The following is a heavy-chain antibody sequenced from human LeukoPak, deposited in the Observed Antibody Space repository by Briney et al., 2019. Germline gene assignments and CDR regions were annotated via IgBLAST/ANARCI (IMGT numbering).Heavy chain of an antibody. CDR3: AKSDLGHRSRQVGHFDY. Sequence: TGGSLRLSCAASGFTFSTYGMHGVRQAPGNGLEWVAVISYDGSNKYYTDSVKGRFTISRDNSRNTVYLQMNSLRTEDTAVYYCAKSDLGHRSRQVGHFDYWGQGTLVTVSS. D-gene: IGHD2-15*01. CDR2: ISYDGSNK. CDR1: GFTFSTYG. J-gene: IGHJ4*02. V-gene: IGHV3-30*18.